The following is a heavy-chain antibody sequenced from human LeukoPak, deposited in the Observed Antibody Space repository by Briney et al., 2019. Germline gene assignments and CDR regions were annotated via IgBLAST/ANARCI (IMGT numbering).Heavy chain of an antibody. Sequence: GGSLRLSCAASGFTFSSYGMHWVRQAPGKGLEWVAVISYDGSNKYYADSVKGRFTISRDNSKNTLYLQMNSLRAEDTAVYCCAKDKGYGYNYFDYWGQGTLVTVSS. D-gene: IGHD5-18*01. CDR3: AKDKGYGYNYFDY. CDR1: GFTFSSYG. CDR2: ISYDGSNK. J-gene: IGHJ4*02. V-gene: IGHV3-30*18.